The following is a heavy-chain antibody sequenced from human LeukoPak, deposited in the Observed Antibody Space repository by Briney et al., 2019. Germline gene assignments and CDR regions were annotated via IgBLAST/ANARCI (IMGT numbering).Heavy chain of an antibody. Sequence: PGRSLRLYCAASGFTFSRYGMHWVRQAPGKGLEWVAVISQDGSNKYYVDSVKGRFTISRDNAKNTLYLQMNSLRAEDTAVYYCGKESSATVVSGPLDYWGQGTLVTVSS. CDR1: GFTFSRYG. J-gene: IGHJ4*02. D-gene: IGHD4-11*01. CDR3: GKESSATVVSGPLDY. CDR2: ISQDGSNK. V-gene: IGHV3-30*18.